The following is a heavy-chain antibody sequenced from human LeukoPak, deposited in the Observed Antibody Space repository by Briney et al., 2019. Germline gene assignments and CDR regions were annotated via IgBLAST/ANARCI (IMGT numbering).Heavy chain of an antibody. Sequence: PGGSLRLSCAASGFTFSNAWMSWVRQAPGKGLEWVAVISYDGSNKYYADSVKGRFTISRDNSKNTLYLQMNSLRAEDTAVYYCARDTRQQLVLDYWGQGTLVTVSS. V-gene: IGHV3-30-3*01. CDR1: GFTFSNAW. D-gene: IGHD6-13*01. CDR3: ARDTRQQLVLDY. CDR2: ISYDGSNK. J-gene: IGHJ4*02.